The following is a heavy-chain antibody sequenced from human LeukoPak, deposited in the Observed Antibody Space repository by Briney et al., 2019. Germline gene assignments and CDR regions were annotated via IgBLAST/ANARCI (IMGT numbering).Heavy chain of an antibody. CDR2: INHSGST. J-gene: IGHJ6*03. Sequence: PSETLSLTCAVYGGPFSGYYWSWIRQPPGKGLEWIGEINHSGSTNYNPSLKSRVTISVDTSKNQFSLKLSSVTAADTTVYYCARQNFYRYCRSTSCYRPYYYYYMDVWGKGTTVTISS. V-gene: IGHV4-34*01. D-gene: IGHD2-2*01. CDR3: ARQNFYRYCRSTSCYRPYYYYYMDV. CDR1: GGPFSGYY.